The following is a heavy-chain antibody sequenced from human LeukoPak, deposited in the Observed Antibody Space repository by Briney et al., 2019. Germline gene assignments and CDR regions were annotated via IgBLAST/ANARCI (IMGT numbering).Heavy chain of an antibody. J-gene: IGHJ2*01. CDR3: ARLSSSWYQDWYFDL. D-gene: IGHD6-13*01. Sequence: GGSLRLSCAASGFSFSSYTMNWVRQAPGKGLEWVSSISISSSSIYYADSVKGRFTISRDNAKNSLYLQMNSLRAEDTAVYYCARLSSSWYQDWYFDLWGRGTLVTVSS. CDR2: ISISSSSI. CDR1: GFSFSSYT. V-gene: IGHV3-21*01.